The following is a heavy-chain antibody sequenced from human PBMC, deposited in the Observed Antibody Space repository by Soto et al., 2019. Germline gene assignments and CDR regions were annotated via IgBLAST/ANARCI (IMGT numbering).Heavy chain of an antibody. CDR1: SACIDSDW. J-gene: IGHJ5*02. D-gene: IGHD6-19*01. CDR3: ARSFGWYAFDL. Sequence: SETLSLTCAVCSACIDSDWNWVRQPPGKGLEWIGEIHQSGISYKNPSLKSRVTMSVDKSKKQFSLNLSSVTAADTAIYFCARSFGWYAFDLWGQGTLVTVSS. CDR2: IHQSGIS. V-gene: IGHV4-4*02.